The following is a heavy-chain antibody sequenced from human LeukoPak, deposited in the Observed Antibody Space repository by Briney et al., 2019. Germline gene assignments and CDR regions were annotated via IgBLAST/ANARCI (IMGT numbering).Heavy chain of an antibody. V-gene: IGHV3-11*01. D-gene: IGHD2-15*01. CDR2: ISDSGSTI. J-gene: IGHJ4*02. CDR1: GFTFSDYY. CDR3: ARVYIAEDY. Sequence: GGSLILSCVASGFTFSDYYMSWVRQAPGKGLEWISYISDSGSTIYYADSVKGRFTISRDNAKNSLYLQMNSLRAEDTAVYYCARVYIAEDYWGQGTLVTISS.